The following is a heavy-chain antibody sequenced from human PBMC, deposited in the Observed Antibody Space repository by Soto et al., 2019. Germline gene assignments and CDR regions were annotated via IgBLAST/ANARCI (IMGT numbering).Heavy chain of an antibody. CDR3: ARGRIAAAGRGFDP. V-gene: IGHV1-8*01. D-gene: IGHD6-13*01. CDR2: MNPNSGNT. Sequence: GASVKVSCKASGYTFTSYDINWVRQATGQGLEWMGWMNPNSGNTGYAQKFQGRVTMTRNTSISTAYMELSSLRSEDTAVYYCARGRIAAAGRGFDPWGQGTLVTVSS. CDR1: GYTFTSYD. J-gene: IGHJ5*02.